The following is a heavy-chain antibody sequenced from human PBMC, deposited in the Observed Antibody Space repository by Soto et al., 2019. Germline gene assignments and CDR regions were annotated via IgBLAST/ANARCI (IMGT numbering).Heavy chain of an antibody. CDR1: GGSVTSDEDY. D-gene: IGHD5-18*01. Sequence: SETLSLTCTVSGGSVTSDEDYWTWIRQSPGKGLEWIGYISNSGSTGYNPSLKTRLSMSVDRSKNQFTLRLTSVTAADTAVYFCATESGSTYGYFDHWGQGTQVTGS. J-gene: IGHJ4*02. V-gene: IGHV4-30-4*01. CDR3: ATESGSTYGYFDH. CDR2: ISNSGST.